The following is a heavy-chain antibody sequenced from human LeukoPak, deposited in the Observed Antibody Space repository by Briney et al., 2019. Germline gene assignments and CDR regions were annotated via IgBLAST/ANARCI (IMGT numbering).Heavy chain of an antibody. CDR3: ARQRDGYNLAFDY. CDR2: IYYSGST. V-gene: IGHV4-31*03. D-gene: IGHD5-12*01. Sequence: SETLSLTCTVSGGSISSGGYYWSWIRQHPGKGLEWIGYIYYSGSTYYNPSLKSRVTISVDTSKNQFSLKLSSVTAADTAVYYCARQRDGYNLAFDYWGQGTLVTVSS. J-gene: IGHJ4*02. CDR1: GGSISSGGYY.